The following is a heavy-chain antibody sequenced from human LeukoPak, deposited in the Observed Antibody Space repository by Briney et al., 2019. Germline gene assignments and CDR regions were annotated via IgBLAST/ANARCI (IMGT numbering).Heavy chain of an antibody. CDR1: GGSISSSSYY. Sequence: SETLSLTCSVSGGSISSSSYYWGWIRQPPGKGLEWIGSIYYSGRTYYNPSLKSRVTISVDTSKNQFSLDLTSVTATDTAVYYCARLVGSCSTTSGSFDYWGQGTLVTVSS. CDR3: ARLVGSCSTTSGSFDY. CDR2: IYYSGRT. D-gene: IGHD2-2*01. V-gene: IGHV4-39*01. J-gene: IGHJ4*02.